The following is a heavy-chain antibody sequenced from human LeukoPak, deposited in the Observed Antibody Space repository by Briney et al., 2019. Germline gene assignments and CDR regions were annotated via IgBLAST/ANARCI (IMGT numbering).Heavy chain of an antibody. Sequence: SETLSLTCTVSGGSISSYYWSWIRQPPGKGLEWIGYIYYSGSTNYNPSLKSRVTISVDTSKNQFSLKLSSVTAADTAVYYCARVPTAGDFWSGYYPTEGWFDPWGQGTPVTVSS. CDR3: ARVPTAGDFWSGYYPTEGWFDP. D-gene: IGHD3-3*01. CDR1: GGSISSYY. J-gene: IGHJ5*02. CDR2: IYYSGST. V-gene: IGHV4-59*01.